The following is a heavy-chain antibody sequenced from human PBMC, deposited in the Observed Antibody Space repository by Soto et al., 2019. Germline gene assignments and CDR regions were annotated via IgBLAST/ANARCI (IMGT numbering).Heavy chain of an antibody. D-gene: IGHD3-9*01. V-gene: IGHV1-18*04. Sequence: ASVKVSRKASGYTFTSYGISWVRQAPGQGLEWMGWISAYNGNTNYAQKLQGRVTMTTDTSTSTAYMELRSLRSDDTAVYYCARVDRYYDILTGESAFDIWGQGTMATVSS. CDR3: ARVDRYYDILTGESAFDI. CDR2: ISAYNGNT. CDR1: GYTFTSYG. J-gene: IGHJ3*02.